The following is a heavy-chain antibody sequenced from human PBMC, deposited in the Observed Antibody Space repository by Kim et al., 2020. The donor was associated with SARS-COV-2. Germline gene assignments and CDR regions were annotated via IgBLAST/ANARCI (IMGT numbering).Heavy chain of an antibody. CDR2: IIPILGIA. J-gene: IGHJ5*02. V-gene: IGHV1-69*04. CDR3: ARVRFQGFNTALNWFDP. CDR1: GGTFSSYA. Sequence: SVKVSCKASGGTFSSYAISWVRQAPGQGLEWMGRIIPILGIANYAQKFQGRVTITADKSTSTAYMELSSLRSEDTAVYYCARVRFQGFNTALNWFDPWGQGTLVTVSS. D-gene: IGHD3-10*01.